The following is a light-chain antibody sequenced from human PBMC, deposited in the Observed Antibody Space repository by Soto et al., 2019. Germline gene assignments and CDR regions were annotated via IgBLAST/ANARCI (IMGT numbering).Light chain of an antibody. Sequence: EIVLTQSPGTLSLSPGERDTLSCRASQSVSSSYLAWYQQKPGQAPRLLMYGASRRATGIPDRFSGSGSGTDFTLTISRLEPEDFAVYYCQQYGSSPLTFGGGTKVDIK. CDR2: GAS. V-gene: IGKV3-20*01. J-gene: IGKJ4*01. CDR1: QSVSSSY. CDR3: QQYGSSPLT.